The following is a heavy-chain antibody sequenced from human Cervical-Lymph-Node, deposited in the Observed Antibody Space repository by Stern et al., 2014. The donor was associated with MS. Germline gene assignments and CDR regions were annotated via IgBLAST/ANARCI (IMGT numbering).Heavy chain of an antibody. J-gene: IGHJ3*02. Sequence: QVQLQESGPGLVKPSQTLSLTCTVSGGSVSSGSYYWTWVRQPAGKGLEWIGRIYTSGTTNYNPSLKSRVSISLDTAKNQFSLKLSSVTAADTAVYFCARDALVDAYDIWGQGTMVTVSS. D-gene: IGHD6-13*01. CDR3: ARDALVDAYDI. CDR1: GGSVSSGSYY. CDR2: IYTSGTT. V-gene: IGHV4-61*02.